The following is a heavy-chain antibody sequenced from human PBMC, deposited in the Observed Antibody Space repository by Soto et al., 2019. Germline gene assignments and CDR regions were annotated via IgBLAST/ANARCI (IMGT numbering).Heavy chain of an antibody. CDR3: ARGRSRSGSYYNHRSYYYYYMDV. CDR1: GGSFSGYY. CDR2: INHSGST. Sequence: SETLSLTCAVYGGSFSGYYWSWIRQPPGKGLEWIGEINHSGSTNYNPSLKSRVTISVDTSKNQFSLKLSSVTAADTAVYYCARGRSRSGSYYNHRSYYYYYMDVWGKGTTVTVSS. J-gene: IGHJ6*03. D-gene: IGHD3-10*01. V-gene: IGHV4-34*01.